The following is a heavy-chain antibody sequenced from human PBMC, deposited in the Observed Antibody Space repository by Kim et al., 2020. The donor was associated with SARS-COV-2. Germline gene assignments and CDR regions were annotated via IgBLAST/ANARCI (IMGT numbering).Heavy chain of an antibody. Sequence: SETLSLTCTVSGGSISSSSYYWGWIRQPPGKGLEWIGSIYYSGSTYYNPSLKSRVTISVDTSKNQFSLKLSSVTAADTAVYYCARRAPGGVGSGYYYYGMDVWGQGTTVTVSS. CDR2: IYYSGST. V-gene: IGHV4-39*01. CDR1: GGSISSSSYY. J-gene: IGHJ6*02. CDR3: ARRAPGGVGSGYYYYGMDV. D-gene: IGHD3-10*01.